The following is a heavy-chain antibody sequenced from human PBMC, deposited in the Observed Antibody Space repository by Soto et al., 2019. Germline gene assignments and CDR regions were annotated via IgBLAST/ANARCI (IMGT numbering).Heavy chain of an antibody. D-gene: IGHD1-7*01. J-gene: IGHJ5*02. Sequence: SETLSLTCTVSGGSISSYYWSWIRQPPGKGLEWIGYIYYSGSTNYNPSLKSRVTISVDTSKNQFSLKLSSVTAADTAVYYCARDRSGNWNYVERLGGWFDPWGQGTLVTVS. V-gene: IGHV4-59*01. CDR1: GGSISSYY. CDR2: IYYSGST. CDR3: ARDRSGNWNYVERLGGWFDP.